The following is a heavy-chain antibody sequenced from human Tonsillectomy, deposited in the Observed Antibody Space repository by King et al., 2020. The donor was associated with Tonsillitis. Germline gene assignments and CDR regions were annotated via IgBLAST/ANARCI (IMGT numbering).Heavy chain of an antibody. V-gene: IGHV4-4*07. D-gene: IGHD3-10*01. CDR3: ARESTVHLGGIIGHWYFDL. CDR2: IYSSGST. Sequence: VQLQESGPGLVKPSETLSLTCTVSGDSISSYYWSWIRQPAGKGLEWIGRIYSSGSTNYNPSLKSRLTISVATSKNQFSLKLSSVTAADTAVYSCARESTVHLGGIIGHWYFDLWGRGTLVTVSS. J-gene: IGHJ2*01. CDR1: GDSISSYY.